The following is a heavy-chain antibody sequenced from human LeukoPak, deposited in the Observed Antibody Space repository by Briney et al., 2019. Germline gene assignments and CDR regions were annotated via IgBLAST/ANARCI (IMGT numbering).Heavy chain of an antibody. J-gene: IGHJ5*02. D-gene: IGHD3-3*01. CDR2: INHSGST. CDR1: GGSFSGYY. V-gene: IGHV4-34*01. CDR3: ARGTRRREIFGVVTPSGRGAWFDP. Sequence: SETLSLTCAVYGGSFSGYYWSWIRQPPGKGLEWIGEINHSGSTNYNPSLKSRVTILVDTSKNQFSLKLSSVTAADTAVYYCARGTRRREIFGVVTPSGRGAWFDPWGQGTLVTVSS.